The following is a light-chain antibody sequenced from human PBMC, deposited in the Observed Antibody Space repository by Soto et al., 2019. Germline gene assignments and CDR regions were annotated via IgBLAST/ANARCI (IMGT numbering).Light chain of an antibody. CDR3: QHYYNWPPGGT. J-gene: IGKJ1*01. Sequence: IVITQSPASLSVSPGGRATLSCRTSQSVRRNLAWYQQKPGQAPSLLIFDASTRATGVPVRFSGSGSETEFTLTFSSLQSEDCEVYYCQHYYNWPPGGTFGQGTKVEV. CDR2: DAS. V-gene: IGKV3-15*01. CDR1: QSVRRN.